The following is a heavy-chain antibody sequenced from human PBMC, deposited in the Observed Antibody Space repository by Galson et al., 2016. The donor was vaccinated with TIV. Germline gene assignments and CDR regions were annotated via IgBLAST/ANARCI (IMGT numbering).Heavy chain of an antibody. V-gene: IGHV3-30-3*01. CDR2: ISHDGNNK. Sequence: SLRLSCAASGFTFSSYTFHWVRQTPGKGLEWVAIISHDGNNKDVADSVQGRFTISRDSSKNTAYLQMNNLRPEDTALYFCTRDGRGNWKYVDYFDYWGQGTLVTVSS. CDR3: TRDGRGNWKYVDYFDY. D-gene: IGHD1-7*01. J-gene: IGHJ4*02. CDR1: GFTFSSYT.